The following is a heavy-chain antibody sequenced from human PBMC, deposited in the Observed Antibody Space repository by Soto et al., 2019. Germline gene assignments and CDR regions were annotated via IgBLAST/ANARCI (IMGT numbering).Heavy chain of an antibody. V-gene: IGHV3-7*01. D-gene: IGHD2-15*01. CDR1: GFTFSTFW. Sequence: EVQLVESGGGLVQPGGSLRLSCAASGFTFSTFWMSWVRQAPGKGLEWVANIKQDGSEKYYVDSVKGRFTISRDNAKNSLYLQMNSLRAEDTAVYYCARDGSWYALGCWGQGTLVTVSS. CDR3: ARDGSWYALGC. J-gene: IGHJ4*02. CDR2: IKQDGSEK.